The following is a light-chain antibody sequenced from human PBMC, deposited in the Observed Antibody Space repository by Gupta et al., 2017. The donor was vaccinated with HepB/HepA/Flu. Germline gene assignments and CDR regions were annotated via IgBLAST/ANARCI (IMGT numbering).Light chain of an antibody. CDR3: MQALQTAWT. CDR1: QSLLHSNGYNY. Sequence: DIVMTQSPLSLPVTPGEPASISCRSSQSLLHSNGYNYLDWYLQKPGQSPQLLIYLGSNRASGVPDRFSGSGSGTDFTLKMSSVEAEDVGVYYCMQALQTAWTFGQGTKVEIK. J-gene: IGKJ1*01. V-gene: IGKV2-28*01. CDR2: LGS.